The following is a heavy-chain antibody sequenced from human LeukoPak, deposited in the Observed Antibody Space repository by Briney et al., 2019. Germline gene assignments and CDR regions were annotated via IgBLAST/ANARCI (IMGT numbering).Heavy chain of an antibody. V-gene: IGHV4-4*07. CDR1: GDSMTNYY. CDR2: IYVSGRT. Sequence: SETLSLTCAVSGDSMTNYYWSWIRQPAGQELEWIGHIYVSGRTNYNPSFKSRVSMSIDTSKKQFSLNLTSVSAADTAVYFCARDRWELTPAKGWFDSWGQGTLVTVSS. J-gene: IGHJ5*01. CDR3: ARDRWELTPAKGWFDS. D-gene: IGHD1-26*01.